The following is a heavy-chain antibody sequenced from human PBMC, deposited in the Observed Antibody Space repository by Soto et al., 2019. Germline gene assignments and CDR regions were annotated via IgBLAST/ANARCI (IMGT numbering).Heavy chain of an antibody. CDR2: IYYSGST. CDR3: ARYTGYSSGWGPFDY. CDR1: GGSISSYY. J-gene: IGHJ4*02. Sequence: SETLSLTCAVSGGSISSYYWSWVRQPPGKGLEWIGYIYYSGSTNYNPSLKSRVTISVETSKNQFSLKLRYVTAADTAVYYCARYTGYSSGWGPFDYWGQGTLVTVYS. V-gene: IGHV4-59*01. D-gene: IGHD6-19*01.